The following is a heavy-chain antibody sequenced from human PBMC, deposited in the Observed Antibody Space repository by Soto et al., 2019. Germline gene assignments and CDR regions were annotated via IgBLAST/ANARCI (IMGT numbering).Heavy chain of an antibody. J-gene: IGHJ4*02. Sequence: QITLKESGPTLVKPTQTLTLTCTFSGCSLGTSGVSVGWLRQPPGKALELLALIYWDDDKRYSPSLKSRLTITKDTSKNQVVLTMTNMDPVDTATYYCAHSALQTGDFDYWGQGTLVTVSS. CDR2: IYWDDDK. CDR1: GCSLGTSGVS. V-gene: IGHV2-5*02. D-gene: IGHD1-26*01. CDR3: AHSALQTGDFDY.